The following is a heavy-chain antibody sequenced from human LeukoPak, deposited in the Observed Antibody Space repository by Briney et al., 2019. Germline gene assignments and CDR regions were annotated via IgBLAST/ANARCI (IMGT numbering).Heavy chain of an antibody. CDR3: ARDPENPAAYCCDY. CDR2: ISYDGSNK. CDR1: GFTFSRYA. J-gene: IGHJ4*02. V-gene: IGHV3-30-3*01. D-gene: IGHD1-14*01. Sequence: GGSLRLSCAASGFTFSRYAMHWVRQAPGKGLEWVAVISYDGSNKYYVDSVKGRFTISRDNSKNTLFLQMNSLRAEDTAVYYCARDPENPAAYCCDYWGQGTLVTVSS.